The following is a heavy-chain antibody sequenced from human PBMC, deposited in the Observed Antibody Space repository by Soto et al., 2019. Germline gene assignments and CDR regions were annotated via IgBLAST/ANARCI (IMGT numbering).Heavy chain of an antibody. V-gene: IGHV3-48*02. CDR1: GFTFSSYP. J-gene: IGHJ4*02. Sequence: GGFLRLSCAASGFTFSSYPMKWVRQVPGKGLEWVSHFGTSDSYIYYADSVKGRFTISRDNAKNSLYLQMNSLRDEDTAVYYCARDINYALDYWGQGTLVTVSS. CDR3: ARDINYALDY. CDR2: FGTSDSYI. D-gene: IGHD2-2*01.